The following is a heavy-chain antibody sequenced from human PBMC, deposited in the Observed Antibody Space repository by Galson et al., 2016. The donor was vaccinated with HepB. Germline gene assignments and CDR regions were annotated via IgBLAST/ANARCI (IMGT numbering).Heavy chain of an antibody. D-gene: IGHD3-3*01. V-gene: IGHV3-30*18. CDR1: GFTFSSYA. Sequence: SLRLSCAASGFTFSSYAMNWVRQAPGKGQEWVAVISYDGSKTYYADSVKGRFTLSRDNSKNTLYLQMNSLRAEDAAAYYCAKDRVGSGYYFPFDHWGQGT. CDR2: ISYDGSKT. CDR3: AKDRVGSGYYFPFDH. J-gene: IGHJ4*02.